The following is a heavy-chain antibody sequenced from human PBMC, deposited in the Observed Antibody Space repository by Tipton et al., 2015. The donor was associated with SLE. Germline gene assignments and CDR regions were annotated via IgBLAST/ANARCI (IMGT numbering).Heavy chain of an antibody. CDR1: GGTFSRYA. Sequence: QLVQSGAEVKKPGSSVKVSCKASGGTFSRYAINWVRQAPGQGLEWVGRIIPFFDTTNYAQKFQGRVTITADHSTSTAYMDLSSLRSEYTAVYYCAREGEDDESSGYDPSYYYDMDVWGQGTTVIVSS. J-gene: IGHJ6*02. V-gene: IGHV1-69*18. CDR3: AREGEDDESSGYDPSYYYDMDV. CDR2: IIPFFDTT. D-gene: IGHD3-22*01.